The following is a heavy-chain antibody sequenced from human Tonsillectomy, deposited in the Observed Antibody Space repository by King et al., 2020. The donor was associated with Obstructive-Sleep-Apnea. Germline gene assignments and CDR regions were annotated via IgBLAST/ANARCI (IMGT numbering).Heavy chain of an antibody. CDR3: AKDPDYYGSGSPYYFDY. CDR1: GFTFSSYA. V-gene: IGHV3-23*04. D-gene: IGHD3-10*01. CDR2: ISGSGGST. Sequence: VQLVESAGGLVQPGGSLRLSCAASGFTFSSYAMSWVRQAPGKGLEWVSAISGSGGSTYYADSVKGRFTISRDNSKNTLYLQMNSLRAEDTAVYYCAKDPDYYGSGSPYYFDYWGQGTLVTVSS. J-gene: IGHJ4*02.